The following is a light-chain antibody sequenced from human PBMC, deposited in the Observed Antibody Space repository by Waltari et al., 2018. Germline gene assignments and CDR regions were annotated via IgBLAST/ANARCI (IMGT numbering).Light chain of an antibody. CDR2: GAS. V-gene: IGKV3-20*01. CDR3: QHYLRLPVA. CDR1: QSVGRT. J-gene: IGKJ1*01. Sequence: EIVLTQSPGTLSLSPGERAIVFCRASQSVGRTLAWYQQKPGQAPRLLIYGASNRATGIPDRFIGSGSGTEFSLTISGLEPEDSAVYYCQHYLRLPVAFGQGTKVEIK.